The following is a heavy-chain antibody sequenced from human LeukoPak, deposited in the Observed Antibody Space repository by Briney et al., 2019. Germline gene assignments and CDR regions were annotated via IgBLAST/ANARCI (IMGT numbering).Heavy chain of an antibody. Sequence: GGPLSLSGAASGFPFRTYPMVWVAQPPGRGLEGVSTITNYGGTTNHADSVRGRFTISRDNSKNTLYLQMNSLRGEDTAVYYCAKDGLSGYNLDYWGQGTLVTVSS. V-gene: IGHV3-23*01. CDR2: ITNYGGTT. D-gene: IGHD5-24*01. CDR1: GFPFRTYP. J-gene: IGHJ4*02. CDR3: AKDGLSGYNLDY.